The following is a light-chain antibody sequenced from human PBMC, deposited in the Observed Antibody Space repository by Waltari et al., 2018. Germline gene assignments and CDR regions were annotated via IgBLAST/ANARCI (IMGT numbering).Light chain of an antibody. CDR3: SSYTSSSTLV. CDR1: SSDVGGYNY. CDR2: DVS. Sequence: QSALTQPASVSGSPGQSITISCTGTSSDVGGYNYVSWYQQHPGKAPKLMIYDVSKRPSGVSDRFSGSKSGNTASLTISVLQAEDEADYYCSSYTSSSTLVFGGGTKVTVL. J-gene: IGLJ3*02. V-gene: IGLV2-14*01.